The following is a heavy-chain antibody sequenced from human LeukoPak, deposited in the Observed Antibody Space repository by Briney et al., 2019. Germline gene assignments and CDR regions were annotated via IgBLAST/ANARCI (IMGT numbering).Heavy chain of an antibody. D-gene: IGHD3-10*01. Sequence: SETLSLTCTVSGGSISNQVYSWGWIRQSPGKGLEWIGSVYYGGTTYYNPSLKSRVTISVDTSKNQFSLKLSSVTAADTAVYYCARVYGSGSYYNGYYYYYMDVWGKGTTVTISS. V-gene: IGHV4-39*01. J-gene: IGHJ6*03. CDR2: VYYGGTT. CDR1: GGSISNQVYS. CDR3: ARVYGSGSYYNGYYYYYMDV.